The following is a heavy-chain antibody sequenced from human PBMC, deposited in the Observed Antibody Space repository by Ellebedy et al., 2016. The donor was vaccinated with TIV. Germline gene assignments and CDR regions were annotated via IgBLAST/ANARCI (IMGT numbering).Heavy chain of an antibody. CDR2: IKQDGSEK. CDR1: GFTFSSYW. CDR3: AKNNFLEWLLPDY. V-gene: IGHV3-7*01. Sequence: GGSLRLXXAASGFTFSSYWMSWVRQAPGKGLEWVANIKQDGSEKYYVDSVKGRFTISRDNAKNSLYLQMNSLRAEDTAVYYCAKNNFLEWLLPDYWGQGTLVTVSS. D-gene: IGHD3-3*01. J-gene: IGHJ4*02.